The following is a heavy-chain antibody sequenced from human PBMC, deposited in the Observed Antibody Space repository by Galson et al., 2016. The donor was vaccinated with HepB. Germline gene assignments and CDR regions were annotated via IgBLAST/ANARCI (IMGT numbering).Heavy chain of an antibody. CDR1: GFTFSSFA. J-gene: IGHJ4*02. D-gene: IGHD3-16*01. V-gene: IGHV3-23*01. Sequence: SLRLSCAASGFTFSSFAMAWVRQAPGKGLEWVSAISGSGRDTYYLDSVKGRFTIFRDNSKNTLYLQMNSLRDEDTAVYYCPKNLGEVDYFSSYWGQGTLVTVSS. CDR3: PKNLGEVDYFSSY. CDR2: ISGSGRDT.